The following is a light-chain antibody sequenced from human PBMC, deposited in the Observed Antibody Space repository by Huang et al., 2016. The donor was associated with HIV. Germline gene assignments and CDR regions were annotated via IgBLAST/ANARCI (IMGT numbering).Light chain of an antibody. CDR3: QQYNNWPPYT. V-gene: IGKV3D-15*01. CDR2: DTS. CDR1: QNVRSN. J-gene: IGKJ2*01. Sequence: EIVMRQSPATLSVSPGERVALSCTAVQNVRSNLAWYQEKPGQPPSLVIYDTSTRATGIPARFSGSGSGTEFTLSISSLQSEDFAFYYCQQYNNWPPYTFGQGTKLEIK.